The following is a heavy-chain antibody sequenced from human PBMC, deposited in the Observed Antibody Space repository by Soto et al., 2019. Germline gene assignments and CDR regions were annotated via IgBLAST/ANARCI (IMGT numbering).Heavy chain of an antibody. V-gene: IGHV4-59*01. Sequence: SEPLSLTCTVSVGSINAFFWSWFRQPAGKGLESIGYIFYSGSTNYNPSLKSRVTISLDTSKTQFSLKLSSVTAADTSVYHCARGGSMIRGRNFFDAWGQGVPVTVSS. CDR3: ARGGSMIRGRNFFDA. CDR1: VGSINAFF. CDR2: IFYSGST. D-gene: IGHD3-10*01. J-gene: IGHJ4*02.